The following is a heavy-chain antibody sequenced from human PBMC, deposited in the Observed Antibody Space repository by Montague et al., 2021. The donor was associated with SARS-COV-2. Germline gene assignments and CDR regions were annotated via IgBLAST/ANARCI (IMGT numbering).Heavy chain of an antibody. CDR2: IYYSGST. V-gene: IGHV4-39*01. D-gene: IGHD3-10*01. J-gene: IGHJ5*02. CDR3: ARNPAADYGSGSYHTWEKCRDT. Sequence: SETLSLTCTVSGGSISSSSYYWGWIRQPPGKGLEWIGSIYYSGSTYYNPSLKSRVTISVDTSKNQFSLKLSSVTAADTAVYYCARNPAADYGSGSYHTWEKCRDTGGQGTLVTVSA. CDR1: GGSISSSSYY.